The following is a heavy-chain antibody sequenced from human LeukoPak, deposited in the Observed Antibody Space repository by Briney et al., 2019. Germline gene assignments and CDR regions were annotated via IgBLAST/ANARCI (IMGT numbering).Heavy chain of an antibody. D-gene: IGHD3-10*01. J-gene: IGHJ4*02. CDR2: INPKSGGP. V-gene: IGHV1-2*02. CDR3: ARNRGLLPDDY. CDR1: GYTFTDYY. Sequence: ASVKLSCKASGYTFTDYYIHWVRQAPGQGLEWMGFINPKSGGPNYTQKFQGRVTMTRDTSISTAYMELSRLRSGDTAVYYCARNRGLLPDDYWGQGTLLTVSS.